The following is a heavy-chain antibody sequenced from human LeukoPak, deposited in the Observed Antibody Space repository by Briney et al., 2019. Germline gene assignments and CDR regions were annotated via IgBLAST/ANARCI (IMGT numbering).Heavy chain of an antibody. Sequence: ASVKVSCKASGYTFTSYYMHWVRQAPGQGLEWMGIINPSGGSTSYAQKFQGRVTMTRDTSTSTVYMELSSLRSDDTAVYYCARDRSHVLRFLEWSNPLDYWGQGTLVTVSS. CDR3: ARDRSHVLRFLEWSNPLDY. J-gene: IGHJ4*02. V-gene: IGHV1-46*01. D-gene: IGHD3-3*01. CDR1: GYTFTSYY. CDR2: INPSGGST.